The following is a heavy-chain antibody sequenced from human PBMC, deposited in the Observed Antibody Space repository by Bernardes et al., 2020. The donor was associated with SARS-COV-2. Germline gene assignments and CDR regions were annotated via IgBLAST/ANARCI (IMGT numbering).Heavy chain of an antibody. J-gene: IGHJ4*02. CDR3: ARGIRSRGLGVVAATRPSAHEVSALPDWYY. CDR2: INPNSGGT. V-gene: IGHV1-2*02. Sequence: ASVKVSCKASGYTFTGYYMHWVRQAPGQGLEWMGWINPNSGGTNYAQKFQGRVTMTRDTSISTAYMELSRLRSDDTAVYYCARGIRSRGLGVVAATRPSAHEVSALPDWYYWGQGTLVTVSS. CDR1: GYTFTGYY. D-gene: IGHD2-15*01.